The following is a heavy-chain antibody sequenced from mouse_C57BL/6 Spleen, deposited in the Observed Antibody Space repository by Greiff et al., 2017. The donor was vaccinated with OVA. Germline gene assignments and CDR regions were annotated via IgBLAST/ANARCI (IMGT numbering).Heavy chain of an antibody. Sequence: QVQLKESGAELVRPGASVTLSCKASGYTFTDYEMHWVKQTPVHGLEWIGAIDPETGGTDYNQKFKGKAILTADKSSSTAYMELRSLTSEDSAVYYCAREDYCGSSYGAYWGQGTLVTVSA. V-gene: IGHV1-15*01. J-gene: IGHJ3*01. CDR3: AREDYCGSSYGAY. D-gene: IGHD1-1*01. CDR2: IDPETGGT. CDR1: GYTFTDYE.